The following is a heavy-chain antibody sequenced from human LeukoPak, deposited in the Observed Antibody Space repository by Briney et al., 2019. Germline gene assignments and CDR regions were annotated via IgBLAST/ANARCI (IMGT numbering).Heavy chain of an antibody. J-gene: IGHJ5*02. CDR3: AREGGDYDFWSGYSYNWFDP. CDR1: GGSISSYY. D-gene: IGHD3-3*01. Sequence: PSETLSLTCTVSGGSISSYYWSWIRQPPGKGLEWIGYIYYSGSTNYNPSLKSRVTISVDTSKNQFSLKLSSVTAADTAVYYCAREGGDYDFWSGYSYNWFDPWGQGTLVTVSS. CDR2: IYYSGST. V-gene: IGHV4-59*01.